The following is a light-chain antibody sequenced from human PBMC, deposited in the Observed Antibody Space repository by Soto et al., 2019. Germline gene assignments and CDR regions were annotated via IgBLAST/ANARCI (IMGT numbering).Light chain of an antibody. CDR3: QQYGSSPLT. CDR2: GAS. J-gene: IGKJ1*01. Sequence: EVGVTQSPGTLSLSPGERATLSCRASQSVSSSYLAWYQQKPGQAPRLLIYGASSRATGIPDRFSGSGSGTDFTLTISRLEPEDFAVYYCQQYGSSPLTFGQGTKVDI. CDR1: QSVSSSY. V-gene: IGKV3-20*01.